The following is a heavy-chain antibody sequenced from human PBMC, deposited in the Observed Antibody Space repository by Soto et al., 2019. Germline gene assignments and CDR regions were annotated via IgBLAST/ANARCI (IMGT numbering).Heavy chain of an antibody. D-gene: IGHD3-9*01. CDR3: ARGGNGYEILTGFSRHY. V-gene: IGHV4-30-4*01. Sequence: QVQLQESGPGLVKPSQTLSLTCTVSGGSISSGDYYWSWIRQPPGKGLEWIGYSYYSGYTYYNPSLKSRVTISVDTSRNLLSLKQSSVTAADTAVYYCARGGNGYEILTGFSRHYWGQGTLVNVSS. CDR2: SYYSGYT. CDR1: GGSISSGDYY. J-gene: IGHJ4*02.